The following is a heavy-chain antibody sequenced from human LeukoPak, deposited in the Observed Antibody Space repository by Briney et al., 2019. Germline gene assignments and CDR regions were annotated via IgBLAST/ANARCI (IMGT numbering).Heavy chain of an antibody. CDR3: ARLPKQKAAAGYTGLDY. CDR1: GGSFSGYY. CDR2: INHSGST. D-gene: IGHD6-13*01. J-gene: IGHJ4*02. V-gene: IGHV4-34*01. Sequence: SETLSLTCAVYGGSFSGYYWSWIRQPPGKGLEWIGEINHSGSTNYNPSLKSRVTISVDTSKNQFSLKLSSVTAADTAVYYCARLPKQKAAAGYTGLDYWGQGTLVTVSS.